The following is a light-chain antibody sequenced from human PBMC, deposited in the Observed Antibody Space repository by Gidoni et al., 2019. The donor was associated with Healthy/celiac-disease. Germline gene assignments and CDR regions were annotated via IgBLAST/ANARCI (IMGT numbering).Light chain of an antibody. J-gene: IGLJ2*01. CDR3: SSYTSSTGV. V-gene: IGLV2-14*01. CDR1: SRDVGGYNY. Sequence: QSALTQPASVSGSPGQSITISCTGTSRDVGGYNYVYWYQQHPGKAPKLMIYEVSNRPSGVSNRFSGSKSGNTASLTISGLQAEDEADYYCSSYTSSTGVFGGGTKLTVL. CDR2: EVS.